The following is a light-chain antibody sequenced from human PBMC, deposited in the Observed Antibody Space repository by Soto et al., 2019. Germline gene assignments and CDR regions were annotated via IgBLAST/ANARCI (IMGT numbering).Light chain of an antibody. Sequence: QPVLTQPPSASGTPGQRVSLSCSGSSSNIGSNAVHWYQQFPGTAPRLLIYRDSQRPSGVPDRFSGSKSGTSASLVISGLQSEDEADYYCAAWNDSPYLWVFGGGTKLTVL. CDR1: SSNIGSNA. CDR2: RDS. V-gene: IGLV1-44*01. J-gene: IGLJ3*02. CDR3: AAWNDSPYLWV.